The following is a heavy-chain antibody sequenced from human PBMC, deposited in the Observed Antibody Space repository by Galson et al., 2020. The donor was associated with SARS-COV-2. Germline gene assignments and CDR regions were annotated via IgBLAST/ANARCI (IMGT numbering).Heavy chain of an antibody. CDR2: IRYDGSNK. CDR1: GFTFNSYG. V-gene: IGHV3-30*02. CDR3: AKEGPEDIVVVPVAIGAFDS. J-gene: IGHJ3*02. D-gene: IGHD2-2*01. Sequence: GGSLRLSCAASGFTFNSYGMHWVRQAPGKGLEWVAFIRYDGSNKYYADSVKGRFTISRDNSKNTLYLQMNSLRAEDTAVYYCAKEGPEDIVVVPVAIGAFDSWRQRSLLTVSS.